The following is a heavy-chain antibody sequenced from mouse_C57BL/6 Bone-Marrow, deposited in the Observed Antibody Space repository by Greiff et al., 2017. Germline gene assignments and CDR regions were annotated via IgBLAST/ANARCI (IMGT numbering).Heavy chain of an antibody. CDR2: ISSGGVYI. J-gene: IGHJ3*01. D-gene: IGHD4-1*01. CDR1: GFTFSSYA. Sequence: EVQGVESGEGLVKPGGSLKLSCAASGFTFSSYAMSWVRQTPEKRLEWVAYISSGGVYIYYADTVKGRFTIYRDNARNTLYLQMSSLKSEDTAMYYCTRRGGLGHGFAYWGQGTLVTVSA. V-gene: IGHV5-9-1*02. CDR3: TRRGGLGHGFAY.